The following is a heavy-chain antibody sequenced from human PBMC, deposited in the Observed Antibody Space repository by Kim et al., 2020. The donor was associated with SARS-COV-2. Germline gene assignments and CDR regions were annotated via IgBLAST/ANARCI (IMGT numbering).Heavy chain of an antibody. J-gene: IGHJ4*02. CDR3: ARAPNQGYGYSMDY. Sequence: AKKVQGRVTTTRATSTSAVNMELSSLRAEDTAVYYCARAPNQGYGYSMDYWGQGTLVTVSS. D-gene: IGHD3-22*01. V-gene: IGHV1-46*01.